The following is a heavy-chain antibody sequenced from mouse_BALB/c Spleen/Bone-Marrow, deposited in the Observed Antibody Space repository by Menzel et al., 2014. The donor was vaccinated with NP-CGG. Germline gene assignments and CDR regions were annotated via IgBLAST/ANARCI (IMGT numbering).Heavy chain of an antibody. Sequence: EVQRVESGGGLVQPGGSLKLSCAASGFTFSSYGMSWVRQTPDKRLELVATINTNCGNTYYPDSVKGRFTISRDNAKNTLYLQMSSLKSEDTAMYYCARGLDYWGQGTTLTVSS. CDR3: ARGLDY. J-gene: IGHJ2*01. V-gene: IGHV5-6-3*01. CDR2: INTNCGNT. CDR1: GFTFSSYG.